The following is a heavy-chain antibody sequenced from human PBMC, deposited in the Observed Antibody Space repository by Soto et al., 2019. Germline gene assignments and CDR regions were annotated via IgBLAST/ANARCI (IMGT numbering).Heavy chain of an antibody. V-gene: IGHV1-18*03. CDR2: ISAYNGNK. Sequence: QVQLVQSGAEVKKAGASVKVSCKASGYTFTNYGISWVRQAPGQGLEWMGWISAYNGNKKYAQKVQGRVTMTTDTSTSTAFMELRSLSSVDMAVYYCAKNSPPVDYWGQGTLVTVSS. CDR1: GYTFTNYG. CDR3: AKNSPPVDY. J-gene: IGHJ4*02.